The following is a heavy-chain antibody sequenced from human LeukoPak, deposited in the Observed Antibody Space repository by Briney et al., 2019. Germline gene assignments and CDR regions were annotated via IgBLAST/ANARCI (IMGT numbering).Heavy chain of an antibody. CDR1: GLTFSNTW. CDR3: TSTLGY. D-gene: IGHD3-16*01. Sequence: GGSLRLSCAASGLTFSNTWMTWVRQAPGKGLEWVGRIKRKSDGGTTDYAAPVKGRFTISRDDSKNTLYLQMNSLKTEDSAVYYCTSTLGYWGQGTLVTVSS. V-gene: IGHV3-15*01. CDR2: IKRKSDGGTT. J-gene: IGHJ4*02.